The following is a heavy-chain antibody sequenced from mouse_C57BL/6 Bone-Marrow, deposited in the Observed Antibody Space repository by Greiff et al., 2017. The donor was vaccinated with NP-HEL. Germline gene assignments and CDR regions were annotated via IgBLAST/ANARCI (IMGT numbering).Heavy chain of an antibody. D-gene: IGHD2-4*01. Sequence: EVQLQQSGAELVRPGASVKLSCTASGFNIKDDYMHWVKQRPEQGLEWIGWIDPENGDTEYASKFQGKATITADTSSNTAYLQLSSLTSEDTAVYYCTTFDYGRVDYWGQGTTLTVSS. CDR2: IDPENGDT. V-gene: IGHV14-4*01. CDR1: GFNIKDDY. CDR3: TTFDYGRVDY. J-gene: IGHJ2*01.